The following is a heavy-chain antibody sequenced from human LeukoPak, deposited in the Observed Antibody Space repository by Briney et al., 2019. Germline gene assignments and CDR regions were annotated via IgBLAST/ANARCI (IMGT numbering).Heavy chain of an antibody. CDR3: AKDHSTSSDYYFDD. V-gene: IGHV3-43*01. Sequence: PGGSLRLSCAAAGFTFDDYTMHWVRQAPGKGLEWVSLISWDGGGTYYADTVKGRFTISRDNSKNSLYLHMSSLRTEDTALYYCAKDHSTSSDYYFDDWGQGTLVTVSS. CDR1: GFTFDDYT. J-gene: IGHJ4*02. D-gene: IGHD6-13*01. CDR2: ISWDGGGT.